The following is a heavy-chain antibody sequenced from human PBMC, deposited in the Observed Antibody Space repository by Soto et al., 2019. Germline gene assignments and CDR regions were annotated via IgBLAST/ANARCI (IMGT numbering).Heavy chain of an antibody. CDR2: IRSKTDGGTT. Sequence: GCLDLARAACGFPVRNAWVSGAGPAAGKGLEWVGRIRSKTDGGTTDNAAPVKGRFTISRDDSKNTLYLQMNRLKPEDTAVYYCTTDRAYSCSSTSCSKSYYYYYLDVWGKATTVTVPS. V-gene: IGHV3-15*01. CDR3: TTDRAYSCSSTSCSKSYYYYYLDV. J-gene: IGHJ6*03. CDR1: GFPVRNAW. D-gene: IGHD2-2*01.